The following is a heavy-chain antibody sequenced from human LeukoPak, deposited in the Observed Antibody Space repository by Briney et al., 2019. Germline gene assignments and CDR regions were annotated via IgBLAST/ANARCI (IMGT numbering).Heavy chain of an antibody. CDR3: ARGWIQLWETFDY. V-gene: IGHV1-69*05. CDR1: GGTFSSYA. CDR2: IIPTFGTA. Sequence: GASVKVSCKASGGTFSSYAISWVRQAPGQGLEWMGRIIPTFGTANYAQKFQGRVTITTDESTSTAYMELSSLRSEDTAVYYCARGWIQLWETFDYWGQGTLVTVSS. J-gene: IGHJ4*02. D-gene: IGHD5-18*01.